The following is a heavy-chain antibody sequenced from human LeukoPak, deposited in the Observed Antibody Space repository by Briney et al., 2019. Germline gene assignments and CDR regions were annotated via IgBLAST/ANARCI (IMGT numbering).Heavy chain of an antibody. D-gene: IGHD3-10*01. J-gene: IGHJ5*02. V-gene: IGHV3-74*01. CDR2: INSDGSST. Sequence: GGSLRLSCAASGFTFSSYWMHWVRHGPGKGLVWVSRINSDGSSTTYADSVKGRFTISRDNSKDTLYLQMNSLRAEDTAVYYCAKGPRGVILDWFDPWGQGTLVTVCS. CDR1: GFTFSSYW. CDR3: AKGPRGVILDWFDP.